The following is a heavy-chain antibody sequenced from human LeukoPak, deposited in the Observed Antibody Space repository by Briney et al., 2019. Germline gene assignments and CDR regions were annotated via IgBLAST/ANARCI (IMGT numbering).Heavy chain of an antibody. CDR3: ARALGYCSGGSCQLRN. CDR2: IYPGDSDT. V-gene: IGHV5-51*01. J-gene: IGHJ4*02. CDR1: GYSFTNYW. Sequence: GESLKISCQGSGYSFTNYWIAWVRLMPGKGLEWMGIIYPGDSDTRYSPSFQGQVTISADKSISTAYLQWSSLKASDTAMYYCARALGYCSGGSCQLRNWGQGTLVTVSS. D-gene: IGHD2-15*01.